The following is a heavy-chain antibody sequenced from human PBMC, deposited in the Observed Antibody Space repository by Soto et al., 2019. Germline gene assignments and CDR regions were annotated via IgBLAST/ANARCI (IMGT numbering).Heavy chain of an antibody. CDR1: GXTFSTHA. J-gene: IGHJ6*02. CDR2: FSGSGGNI. CDR3: AKDPPWTVGPLAMDV. Sequence: LRLSFVASGXTFSTHAMSWVRQVPGKGLEWVSTFSGSGGNIYYGESVKGRFTISRDDPKNTLYLDMNSLRVEDTAVYYCAKDPPWTVGPLAMDVWGQGTTVTVSS. D-gene: IGHD2-2*01. V-gene: IGHV3-23*01.